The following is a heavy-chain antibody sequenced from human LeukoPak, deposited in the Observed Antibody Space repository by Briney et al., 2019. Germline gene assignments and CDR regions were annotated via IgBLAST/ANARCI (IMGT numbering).Heavy chain of an antibody. J-gene: IGHJ4*02. Sequence: PSETLSLTCAVYGGSFSGYYWSWIRQPPGKGLEWIGEINHSGSTNYNPSLKSRVTISVDTSKNQFSLKLSSVTAADTAVYYCATGPELDYWGQGTLVTVSS. CDR3: ATGPELDY. CDR2: INHSGST. CDR1: GGSFSGYY. V-gene: IGHV4-34*01.